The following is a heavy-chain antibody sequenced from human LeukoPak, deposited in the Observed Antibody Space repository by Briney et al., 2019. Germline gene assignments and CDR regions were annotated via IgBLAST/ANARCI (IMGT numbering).Heavy chain of an antibody. CDR1: GFIFTNAW. CDR2: IRSKTVGGTT. J-gene: IGHJ4*02. CDR3: TTDRGISGTTDLDC. V-gene: IGHV3-15*01. Sequence: GGSLRLSCAASGFIFTNAWMSWARQTPGKGLEWVGRIRSKTVGGTTDYAAPVKGRFTVSRDDSKNTFYLEMNSLKTEDTAVYYCTTDRGISGTTDLDCWGQGTLVTVSS. D-gene: IGHD1-20*01.